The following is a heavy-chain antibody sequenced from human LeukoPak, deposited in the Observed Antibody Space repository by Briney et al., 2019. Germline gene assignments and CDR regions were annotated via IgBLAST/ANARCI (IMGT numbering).Heavy chain of an antibody. J-gene: IGHJ4*02. CDR1: GGTFSSYT. V-gene: IGHV1-69*16. Sequence: SVKVSCKASGGTFSSYTISWVRQAPGQGLEWMGRIIPILGIANYAQKFQGRVTITTDESTSTAYMELSSLRSEDTAVYYCARDRRYYYGSGSYRYYFDYWGQGTLVTVSS. CDR3: ARDRRYYYGSGSYRYYFDY. D-gene: IGHD3-10*01. CDR2: IIPILGIA.